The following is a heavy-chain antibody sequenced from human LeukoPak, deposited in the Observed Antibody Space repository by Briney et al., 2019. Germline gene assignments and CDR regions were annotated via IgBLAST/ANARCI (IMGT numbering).Heavy chain of an antibody. J-gene: IGHJ4*02. V-gene: IGHV3-7*01. CDR3: ARGRGYGDFFDY. D-gene: IGHD4-17*01. CDR2: IKQDGSEK. Sequence: GSLRLSCAACGFTFSSYWMSWVRQAPGKGLEWVANIKQDGSEKYYVDSVKGRFTISRDNAKNPLYLQMNSLRAEDTAVYYCARGRGYGDFFDYWGQGTLVTVSS. CDR1: GFTFSSYW.